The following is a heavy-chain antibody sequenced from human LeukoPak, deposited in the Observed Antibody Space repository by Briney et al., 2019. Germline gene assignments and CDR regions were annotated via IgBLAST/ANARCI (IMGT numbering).Heavy chain of an antibody. CDR3: ARVGYYGSGANY. CDR2: INHSGST. CDR1: GGSFSGYY. V-gene: IGHV4-34*01. J-gene: IGHJ4*02. D-gene: IGHD3-10*01. Sequence: PSETLSLTCAVYGGSFSGYYWSWIRQPPGKGLEWIGEINHSGSTNYNPSLKSRVTISVDTSKNQFSLKLSSVTAADTAVYYCARVGYYGSGANYWGQGTLVTVSS.